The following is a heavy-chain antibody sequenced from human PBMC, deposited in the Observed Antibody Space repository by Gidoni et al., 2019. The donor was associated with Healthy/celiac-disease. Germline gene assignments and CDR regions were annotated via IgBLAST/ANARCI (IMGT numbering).Heavy chain of an antibody. CDR2: IRSKAYGGTT. D-gene: IGHD2-15*01. CDR3: TRDVIVVVVADHDAFDI. J-gene: IGHJ3*02. Sequence: EVQLVESGGGLVQPGRSLRLSCTASGFTFGDYAMSWFRQAPGKGLEWVGFIRSKAYGGTTEYAASVKGRFTISRDDSKSIAYLQMNSLKTEDTAVYYCTRDVIVVVVADHDAFDIWGQGTMVTVSS. CDR1: GFTFGDYA. V-gene: IGHV3-49*03.